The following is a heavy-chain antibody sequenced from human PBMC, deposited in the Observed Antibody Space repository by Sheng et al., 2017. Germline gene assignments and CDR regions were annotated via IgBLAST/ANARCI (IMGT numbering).Heavy chain of an antibody. J-gene: IGHJ6*03. CDR3: AKDSGFTMLQGVCYYYNYMDV. D-gene: IGHD3-10*01. CDR2: IRYDGSNK. CDR1: GFTFSSYG. Sequence: QVQLVESGGGVVQPGGSLRLSCAASGFTFSSYGMHWVRQAPGKGLEWVAFIRYDGSNKDYADSVKGRFTISRDNSKNTLYLQMNSLRAEDTAVYYCAKDSGFTMLQGVCYYYNYMDVWGKGTTVTVSS. V-gene: IGHV3-30*02.